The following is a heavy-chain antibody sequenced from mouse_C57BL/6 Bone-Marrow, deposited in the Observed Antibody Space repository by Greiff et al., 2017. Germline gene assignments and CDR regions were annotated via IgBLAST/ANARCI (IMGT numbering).Heavy chain of an antibody. CDR1: GYAFSSSW. J-gene: IGHJ2*01. CDR3: ARGVLLTRTGFDY. Sequence: QVQLKESGPELVKPGASVKISCKASGYAFSSSWMNWVKQRPGKGLEWIGRIYPGDGDTNYNGKFKGKATLTAAKSSSTAYMQLSSLTSEDSAVYFCARGVLLTRTGFDYWGQGTTLTVSS. CDR2: IYPGDGDT. D-gene: IGHD1-1*01. V-gene: IGHV1-82*01.